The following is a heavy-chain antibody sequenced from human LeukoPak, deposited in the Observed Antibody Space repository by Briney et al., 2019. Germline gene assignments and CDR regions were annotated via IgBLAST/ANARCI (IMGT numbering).Heavy chain of an antibody. CDR3: AKSLSGYYRLDS. J-gene: IGHJ4*02. CDR1: GFTFTTYA. V-gene: IGHV3-23*01. CDR2: ISASGGNT. D-gene: IGHD5-18*01. Sequence: GGSLRLSCAASGFTFTTYAMTWVRQAPGKGLEWLSAISASGGNTYYAASVKGRFTISRDNSKNTVYLQIFSLSVEDTAVYYCAKSLSGYYRLDSWGQGTLVTVSS.